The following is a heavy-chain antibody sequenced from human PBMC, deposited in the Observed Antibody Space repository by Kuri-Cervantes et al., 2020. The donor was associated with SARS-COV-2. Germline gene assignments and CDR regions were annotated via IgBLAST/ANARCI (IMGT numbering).Heavy chain of an antibody. Sequence: GSLRLSCSVSGGSFSGYYWSWIRQPPGKGLEWIGEINHSGSTNYNPSLKSRVTISVDTSKNQFSLKLSSVTAADTAVYYCARAINRFSSGWLYYFDYWGQGTLVTISS. CDR2: INHSGST. CDR1: GGSFSGYY. CDR3: ARAINRFSSGWLYYFDY. J-gene: IGHJ4*02. V-gene: IGHV4-34*01. D-gene: IGHD6-19*01.